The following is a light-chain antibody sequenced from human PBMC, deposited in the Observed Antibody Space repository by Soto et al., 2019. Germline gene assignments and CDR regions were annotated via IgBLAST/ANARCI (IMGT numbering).Light chain of an antibody. J-gene: IGKJ1*01. CDR2: DAS. V-gene: IGKV1-5*01. CDR1: QSISNW. CDR3: QQWA. Sequence: DIQMTQSPSTVSASIGDRVTITCRASQSISNWLAWYQQKPGKAPKVLIYDASSLKSGVPSRFSGSRSGTEFTLTISSLQPDDVGTYYCQQWAFGQGTKVDIK.